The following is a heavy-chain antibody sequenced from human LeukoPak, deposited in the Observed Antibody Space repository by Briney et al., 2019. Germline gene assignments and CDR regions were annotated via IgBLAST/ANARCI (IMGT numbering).Heavy chain of an antibody. V-gene: IGHV3-30-3*01. Sequence: GGSLRLSCAASGFTFSHYAMHWVRQAPGKGLEWVALISYDGSNIQYADSLKGRFTISRDNAKNSLYLQVNSLRAEDTAVYYCARQYYDALSGFYTADFYFDLWGQGTQVTVSS. CDR1: GFTFSHYA. CDR3: ARQYYDALSGFYTADFYFDL. J-gene: IGHJ4*02. CDR2: ISYDGSNI. D-gene: IGHD3-3*01.